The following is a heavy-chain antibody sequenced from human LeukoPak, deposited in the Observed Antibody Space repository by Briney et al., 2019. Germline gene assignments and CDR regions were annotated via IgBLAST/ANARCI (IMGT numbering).Heavy chain of an antibody. V-gene: IGHV4-59*01. Sequence: MASETLSLTCTVSGGSISSYYWSWIRQPPGKGLEWLGYIYYSGSTNYNPSLKSRVTISVDTSKNQFSLRLSSVTAADTAVYYCARVTGYMTEDYFDYWGQGTLITVSS. CDR2: IYYSGST. D-gene: IGHD6-13*01. J-gene: IGHJ4*02. CDR3: ARVTGYMTEDYFDY. CDR1: GGSISSYY.